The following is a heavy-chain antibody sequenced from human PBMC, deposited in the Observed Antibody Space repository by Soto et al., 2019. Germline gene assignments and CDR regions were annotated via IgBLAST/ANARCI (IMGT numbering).Heavy chain of an antibody. D-gene: IGHD6-6*01. V-gene: IGHV1-69*13. CDR2: IIPIFGTA. Sequence: SVKVACKASGGTFSSYSISWVRQAPGQGLEWMGGIIPIFGTANYAQKFQGRVTITADESTSTAYMELSSLRSEDTAVYYCAIEYSSSPPYYPIGYWGQGTLVTVSS. CDR3: AIEYSSSPPYYPIGY. CDR1: GGTFSSYS. J-gene: IGHJ4*02.